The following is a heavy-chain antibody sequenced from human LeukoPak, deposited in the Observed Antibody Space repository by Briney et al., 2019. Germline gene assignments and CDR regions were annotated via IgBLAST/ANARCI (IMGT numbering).Heavy chain of an antibody. Sequence: PGGSLRLSCAASGFTFDDHTMHWVRQPPGKGLEWVSLISWDGTNAFYSASVKGRFTISRDNSKNSLYLQMDSLTTEDTALYYFASEGVLTAILFDYWGQGTQVTVSS. V-gene: IGHV3-43*01. D-gene: IGHD2-21*02. J-gene: IGHJ4*02. CDR1: GFTFDDHT. CDR2: ISWDGTNA. CDR3: ASEGVLTAILFDY.